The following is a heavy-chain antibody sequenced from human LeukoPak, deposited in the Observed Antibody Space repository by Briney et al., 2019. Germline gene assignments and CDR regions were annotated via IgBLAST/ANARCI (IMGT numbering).Heavy chain of an antibody. V-gene: IGHV4-59*08. J-gene: IGHJ6*02. CDR1: GGSISSYY. CDR2: IYYSGST. CDR3: ARLTVEMAIIGYYYYGMDV. D-gene: IGHD5-24*01. Sequence: SETLSLTCTVSGGSISSYYWSWIRQPPGKGLEWIGYIYYSGSTNYNPPLKSRVTISVDTSKNQFSLKLSSVTAADTAVYYCARLTVEMAIIGYYYYGMDVWGQGTTVTVSS.